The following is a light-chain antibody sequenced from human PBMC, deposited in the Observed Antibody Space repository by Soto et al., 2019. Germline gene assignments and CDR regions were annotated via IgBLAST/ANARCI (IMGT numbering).Light chain of an antibody. Sequence: QSVLTQPASVSGSPGQSITISCTGTSSDSGGYKYVSWYQQYPGKAPKTMIYDVSNRPSGVSDRFSGSKSDNTASLTISGLQAEDEADYYCSSYTSTNTVVFGGGTKLTVL. CDR2: DVS. J-gene: IGLJ2*01. V-gene: IGLV2-14*03. CDR3: SSYTSTNTVV. CDR1: SSDSGGYKY.